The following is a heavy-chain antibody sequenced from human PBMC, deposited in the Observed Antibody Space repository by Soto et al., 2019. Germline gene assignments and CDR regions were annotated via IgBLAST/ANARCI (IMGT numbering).Heavy chain of an antibody. CDR2: IKSKTDGGST. V-gene: IGHV3-15*01. CDR1: GFAFSRAS. J-gene: IGHJ4*02. CDR3: TTHRAYSGYESFDY. D-gene: IGHD5-12*01. Sequence: EVQLVESGGGLVKPGGSLRLSCAASGFAFSRASMSWVRQAPGKGLEWVGHIKSKTDGGSTDYAAPVKGRFTISRDDSKNTLYLQMNGLKTEDTAVYYCTTHRAYSGYESFDYWGQGTLVTVSS.